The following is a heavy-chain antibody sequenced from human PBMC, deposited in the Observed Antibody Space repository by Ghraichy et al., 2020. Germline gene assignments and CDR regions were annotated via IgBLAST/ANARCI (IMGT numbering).Heavy chain of an antibody. D-gene: IGHD3-22*01. Sequence: GESLNISCAASGFTFRRYAMNWVRQAPGKGLQWVSAITGSGDSTYYADSVKGRFTISRDNSKNTLYLQMNSLRAEDTAIYYCVKDRSITMIADASDIWGQGTMVSVSS. J-gene: IGHJ3*02. CDR1: GFTFRRYA. CDR3: VKDRSITMIADASDI. V-gene: IGHV3-23*01. CDR2: ITGSGDST.